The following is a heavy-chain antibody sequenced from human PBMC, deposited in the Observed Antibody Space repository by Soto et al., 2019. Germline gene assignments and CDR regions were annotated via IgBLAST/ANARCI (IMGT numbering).Heavy chain of an antibody. J-gene: IGHJ6*03. V-gene: IGHV3-11*01. D-gene: IGHD3-10*01. CDR3: ARHKFKGSGSYYYYYYMDV. CDR2: ISSSGSTI. Sequence: GGSLRLSCAASGFTFSDYYMSWIRQAPGKGLEWVSYISSSGSTIYYADSVKGRFTISRDNAKNSLYLQMNSLRAEDTAVYYCARHKFKGSGSYYYYYYMDVWGKGTTVTVSS. CDR1: GFTFSDYY.